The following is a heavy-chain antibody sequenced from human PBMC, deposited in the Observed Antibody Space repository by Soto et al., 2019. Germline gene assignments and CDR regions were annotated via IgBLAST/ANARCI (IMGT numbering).Heavy chain of an antibody. J-gene: IGHJ4*02. CDR2: ISSSGSPI. CDR1: GFTFSSYE. CDR3: ARDRPSYNYYDTSGYYPLDY. D-gene: IGHD3-22*01. Sequence: PGGSLRLSCAASGFTFSSYEMNWVRQAPGKGLEWVSYISSSGSPIYYADSVKGRFTISRDNAKNSLYLQINNPRAEDTAVYYCARDRPSYNYYDTSGYYPLDYWAQGTLVTVSS. V-gene: IGHV3-48*03.